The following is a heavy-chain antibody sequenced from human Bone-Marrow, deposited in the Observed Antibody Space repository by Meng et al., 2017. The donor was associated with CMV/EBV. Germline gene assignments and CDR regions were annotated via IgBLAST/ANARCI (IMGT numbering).Heavy chain of an antibody. Sequence: SETLSLTCAISGDSVSSDSGAWNWIRQSPSRGLEWLGRTYYRSQWKTDYAVSVKSRMTIKSDTSKNQFSLQLNSVTPEDTAVYYCARAPSGSYPDYWGQGTLVTASS. J-gene: IGHJ4*02. CDR3: ARAPSGSYPDY. V-gene: IGHV6-1*01. D-gene: IGHD3-16*02. CDR1: GDSVSSDSGA. CDR2: TYYRSQWKT.